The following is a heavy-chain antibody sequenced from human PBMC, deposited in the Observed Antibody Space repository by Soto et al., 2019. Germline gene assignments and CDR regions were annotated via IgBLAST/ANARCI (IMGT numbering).Heavy chain of an antibody. D-gene: IGHD2-21*02. V-gene: IGHV4-30-4*08. CDR3: AREDDGGDRDYYGLDV. CDR2: IHYSGSI. Sequence: QVQLQQSGPGLLKPSQTLSLTCTVSGGSISYEYYHWTWIRQSPGKGLEWIGSIHYSGSIIYNPSFKSRVTISVDTSKNQFSLQLSSVTAADTAVYFCAREDDGGDRDYYGLDVWGQGTTVTVSS. J-gene: IGHJ6*02. CDR1: GGSISYEYYH.